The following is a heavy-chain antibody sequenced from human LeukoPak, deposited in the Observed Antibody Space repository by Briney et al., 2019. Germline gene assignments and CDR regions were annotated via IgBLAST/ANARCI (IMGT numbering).Heavy chain of an antibody. CDR2: INPRGST. D-gene: IGHD5-24*01. J-gene: IGHJ4*02. V-gene: IGHV4-34*01. CDR1: GGSFSGYY. Sequence: SETLSLTCGIYGGSFSGYYWSWIRQPPGKGLEWIGEINPRGSTNYNPSLKSRVTLSADTSKNQFSLTLNSVTAADTAVYYCARRRLGYYFDYWGQGTLVTVSS. CDR3: ARRRLGYYFDY.